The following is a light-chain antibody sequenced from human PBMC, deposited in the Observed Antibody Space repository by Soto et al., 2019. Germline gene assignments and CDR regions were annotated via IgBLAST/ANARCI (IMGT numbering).Light chain of an antibody. CDR1: SGAVSTSHY. CDR3: VRYMTNGNSV. V-gene: IGLV8-61*01. Sequence: QAVVTQEPSVSVSPGGTVTLTCGLSSGAVSTSHYPSWLQQTPGQAPRTLIYSTNSRSSGVPDRFSGSIIGNRAALNITGAQADDESDYYCVRYMTNGNSVFVGGSKLTGL. J-gene: IGLJ3*02. CDR2: STN.